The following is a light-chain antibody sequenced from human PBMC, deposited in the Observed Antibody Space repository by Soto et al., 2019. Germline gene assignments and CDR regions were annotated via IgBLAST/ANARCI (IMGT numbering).Light chain of an antibody. J-gene: IGKJ2*01. CDR1: QSVSRNY. V-gene: IGKV3-20*01. Sequence: EIVLTQSPGTLSLSPGERATLSCRSSQSVSRNYLAWYQQKPGQAPRLLIYGASSRATGIPDRFSGSGSGTDLTLTISRLEPEDFAVYYCQHYGRSAYTFGQGTTLEIK. CDR2: GAS. CDR3: QHYGRSAYT.